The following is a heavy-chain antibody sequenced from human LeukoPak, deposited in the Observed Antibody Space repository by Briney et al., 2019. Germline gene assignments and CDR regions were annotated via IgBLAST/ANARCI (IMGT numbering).Heavy chain of an antibody. Sequence: RPGGSLRLSCAAAVFTFSSYAMSWVRQAPGKGLEWFSAIIVSGVSTYYADSVKGRFTISRDNSKNTLYLQMNSLRAEETAVYYCARTGYDFWSGYSVWGQGTMVTVSS. D-gene: IGHD3-3*01. CDR1: VFTFSSYA. CDR3: ARTGYDFWSGYSV. V-gene: IGHV3-23*01. J-gene: IGHJ3*01. CDR2: IIVSGVST.